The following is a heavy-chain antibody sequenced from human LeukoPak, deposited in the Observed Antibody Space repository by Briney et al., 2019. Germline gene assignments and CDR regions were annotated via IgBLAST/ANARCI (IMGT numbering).Heavy chain of an antibody. Sequence: GGSLRLSCAASGFSFRNYDMNWVRQAPGKGLEWVSAIRGSGATHYADSVKGRFTISRDNSKNTLYLQMNSLRAEDTAVYYCAKDRSGYSGGWYGDYWGQGTLVTVSS. D-gene: IGHD6-19*01. J-gene: IGHJ4*02. CDR2: IRGSGAT. V-gene: IGHV3-23*01. CDR1: GFSFRNYD. CDR3: AKDRSGYSGGWYGDY.